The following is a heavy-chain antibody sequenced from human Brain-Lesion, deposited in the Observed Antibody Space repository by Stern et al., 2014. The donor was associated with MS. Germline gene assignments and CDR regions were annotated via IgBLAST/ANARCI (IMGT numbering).Heavy chain of an antibody. CDR2: TYYRSKWYY. Sequence: QVQLQQSGPGLMKPSQTLALTCATSGYSVSSNSVAWNRIRQSPSRGLVWLGSTYYRSKWYYQYAESVKSRITINADTSTNQFSLQLNSVAPEDTAVYLCAKGYNWFDSWGQGTVVTVS. CDR1: GYSVSSNSVA. J-gene: IGHJ5*01. CDR3: AKGYNWFDS. V-gene: IGHV6-1*01.